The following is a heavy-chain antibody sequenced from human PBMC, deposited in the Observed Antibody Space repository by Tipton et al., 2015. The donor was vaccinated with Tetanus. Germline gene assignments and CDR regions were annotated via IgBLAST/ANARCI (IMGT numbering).Heavy chain of an antibody. Sequence: SLRLSCTASGFTFGDYAMSWFRQAPGKGLEWVGFIRSKAYGGTTEYAASVKGRFTISRDDSRSIACLQMNSLKTEDTAVYYCTRVIVVVPAAISRAFDIWGQGTMVTVSS. J-gene: IGHJ3*02. V-gene: IGHV3-49*03. CDR1: GFTFGDYA. D-gene: IGHD2-2*01. CDR2: IRSKAYGGTT. CDR3: TRVIVVVPAAISRAFDI.